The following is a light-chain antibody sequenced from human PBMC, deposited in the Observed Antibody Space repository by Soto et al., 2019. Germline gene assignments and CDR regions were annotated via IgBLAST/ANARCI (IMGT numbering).Light chain of an antibody. CDR2: GAS. CDR1: QSVSKN. J-gene: IGKJ3*01. CDR3: QQYNTWPG. Sequence: EIVMTQSPATLSVSPGERATLSCRASQSVSKNLAWYQVKPGQAPRLLIYGASTRATGIPDRFSGSGSGTEFTLTISSLQSEDFAVYYCQQYNTWPGFGPGTKVDAK. V-gene: IGKV3-15*01.